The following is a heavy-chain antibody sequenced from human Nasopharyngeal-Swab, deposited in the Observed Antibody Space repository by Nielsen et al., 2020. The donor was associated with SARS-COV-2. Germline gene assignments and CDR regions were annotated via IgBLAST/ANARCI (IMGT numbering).Heavy chain of an antibody. CDR2: VNGNGADT. CDR3: AKDLTGYYAPLDQ. V-gene: IGHV3-23*01. Sequence: GESLKIPCAASGFTFDSYAMNWVRQTPGKGLEWVSAVNGNGADTYYADSVKGRFTISRDNFKNTIYLHMNSLRAEDTAVYYCAKDLTGYYAPLDQWGQGTLVTVSS. D-gene: IGHD3-9*01. J-gene: IGHJ4*02. CDR1: GFTFDSYA.